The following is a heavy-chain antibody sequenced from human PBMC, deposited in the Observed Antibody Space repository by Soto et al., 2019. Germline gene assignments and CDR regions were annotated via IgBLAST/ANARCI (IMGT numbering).Heavy chain of an antibody. J-gene: IGHJ5*02. CDR1: GGTFSSYT. V-gene: IGHV1-69*02. CDR2: IIPILGIA. D-gene: IGHD1-20*01. Sequence: QVQLVQSGAEVKKPGSSVKVSCKASGGTFSSYTISWVRQAPGQGLEWMGRIIPILGIANYAQKFQGRVTSTADKSTSTAYMELSSLRSEDTAVYYCARVAPYNWIGGWFDPWGQGTLVTVSS. CDR3: ARVAPYNWIGGWFDP.